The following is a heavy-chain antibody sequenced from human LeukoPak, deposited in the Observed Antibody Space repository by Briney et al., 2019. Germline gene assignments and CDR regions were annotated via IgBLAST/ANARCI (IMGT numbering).Heavy chain of an antibody. D-gene: IGHD6-13*01. CDR2: ISGSGGST. CDR3: AKGWCSSSCRGNWFDP. V-gene: IGHV3-23*01. Sequence: GGSLRLSCAASGFIFSSYAMSWVRQAPGKGLEWVSTISGSGGSTYYADSVKGRFTISRDNSKNTLYLQMNSLRAEDTAVYYCAKGWCSSSCRGNWFDPWGQGTLVTVSS. CDR1: GFIFSSYA. J-gene: IGHJ5*02.